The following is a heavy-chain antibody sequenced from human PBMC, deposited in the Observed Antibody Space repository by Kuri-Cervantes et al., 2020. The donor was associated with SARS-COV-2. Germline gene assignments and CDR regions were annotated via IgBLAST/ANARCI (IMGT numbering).Heavy chain of an antibody. CDR2: ISYDGSNK. Sequence: GESLKIFCAASGFTFSSYAMHWVRQAPCKGLEWVAVISYDGSNKYYADSVKGRFTISRDKSKNKLYLQMNSLRAEDTAVYYCAREASSGWYGLSQYYFDYWGQGTLVTVSS. D-gene: IGHD6-19*01. CDR1: GFTFSSYA. J-gene: IGHJ4*02. V-gene: IGHV3-30-3*01. CDR3: AREASSGWYGLSQYYFDY.